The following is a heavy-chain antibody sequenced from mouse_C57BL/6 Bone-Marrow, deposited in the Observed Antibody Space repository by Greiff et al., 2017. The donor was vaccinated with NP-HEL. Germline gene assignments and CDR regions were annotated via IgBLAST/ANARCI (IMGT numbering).Heavy chain of an antibody. CDR2: IYPGDGYT. CDR3: ARELGRHWYFDV. D-gene: IGHD4-1*01. J-gene: IGHJ1*03. Sequence: QVQLKESGAELVRPGTSVKMSCKASGYTFTNYWIGWAKQRPGHGLEWIGDIYPGDGYTNYNEKFKGKATLTADKSSSTAYMQFSSLTSEDSAIYYCARELGRHWYFDVWGTGTTVTVSS. V-gene: IGHV1-63*01. CDR1: GYTFTNYW.